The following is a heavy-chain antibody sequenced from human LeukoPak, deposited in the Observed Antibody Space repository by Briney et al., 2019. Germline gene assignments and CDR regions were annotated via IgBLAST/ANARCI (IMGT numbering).Heavy chain of an antibody. Sequence: GGSLRLSCAASGFTFSSYWMSWVRQAPGKGLEWVANIKQDGSEKYYVDSVKGRFTISRDNAKNSLYLQMNSLRAEDTAVYHCARESAGYYYDSSGYYFDYWGQGTLVTVSS. CDR1: GFTFSSYW. D-gene: IGHD3-22*01. V-gene: IGHV3-7*01. CDR2: IKQDGSEK. J-gene: IGHJ4*02. CDR3: ARESAGYYYDSSGYYFDY.